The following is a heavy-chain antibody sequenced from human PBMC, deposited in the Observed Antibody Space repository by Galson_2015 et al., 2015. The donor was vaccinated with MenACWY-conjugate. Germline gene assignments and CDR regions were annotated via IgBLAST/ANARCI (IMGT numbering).Heavy chain of an antibody. D-gene: IGHD1-26*01. Sequence: QSGAEVKKPGESLKISCKGSGYTFTTYWIGWVRQMPGKGLEWMGFISPGDSYTRYNPAFQGQVTIPADKSISTAYLQWNSLQASDTAMYYCTRHPPGGRGMDVWGQGTTVTVSS. CDR3: TRHPPGGRGMDV. CDR2: ISPGDSYT. CDR1: GYTFTTYW. J-gene: IGHJ6*02. V-gene: IGHV5-51*01.